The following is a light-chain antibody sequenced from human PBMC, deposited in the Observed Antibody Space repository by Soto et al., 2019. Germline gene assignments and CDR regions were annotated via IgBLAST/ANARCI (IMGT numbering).Light chain of an antibody. J-gene: IGKJ2*01. V-gene: IGKV2-30*01. CDR2: KVS. Sequence: DVVLTQSPLSLPVTLGQPASSSCRASQSLVYSDVTTYLNWFHQRPGQSPRRLIYKVSTRDSGVPDRFSGSVSGTDFTLKISRVEAEDVGVYYCMQGTHWPSTFGQGTKVEI. CDR1: QSLVYSDVTTY. CDR3: MQGTHWPST.